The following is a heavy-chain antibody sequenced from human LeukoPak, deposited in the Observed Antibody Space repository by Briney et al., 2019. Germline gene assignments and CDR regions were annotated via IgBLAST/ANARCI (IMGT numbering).Heavy chain of an antibody. D-gene: IGHD3-3*01. CDR3: ATAKLPRVTVFGVVYYFDS. V-gene: IGHV3-23*01. CDR2: ISGSGGST. CDR1: GFTFTNYA. J-gene: IGHJ4*02. Sequence: PGGSLRLSCADSGFTFTNYAMSWVRQAPGKGLEWVSAISGSGGSTYYADSVKGRFTISRDNSKNTLFLQVNSLRDEDTAVYYCATAKLPRVTVFGVVYYFDSWGPGTLVSVSS.